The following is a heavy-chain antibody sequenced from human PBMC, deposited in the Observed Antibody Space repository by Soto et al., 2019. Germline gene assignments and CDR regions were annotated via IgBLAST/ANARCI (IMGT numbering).Heavy chain of an antibody. D-gene: IGHD6-6*01. CDR2: INAGNGNT. Sequence: AASVKVSCKASGYTFTSYAMHWVRQAPGQRLEWMGWINAGNGNTKYSQKFQGRVTITRDTSASTAYMELSSLRSEDTAVYYCARDLGSSPYYYYYGMDVWGQGTTVTVSS. CDR1: GYTFTSYA. V-gene: IGHV1-3*01. J-gene: IGHJ6*02. CDR3: ARDLGSSPYYYYYGMDV.